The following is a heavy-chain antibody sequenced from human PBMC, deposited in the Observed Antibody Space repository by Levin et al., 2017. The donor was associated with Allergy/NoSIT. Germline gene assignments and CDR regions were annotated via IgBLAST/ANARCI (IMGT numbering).Heavy chain of an antibody. D-gene: IGHD5-18*01. CDR2: ISYDGSNK. CDR3: ARDFGYSYVGLSAFDI. V-gene: IGHV3-30-3*01. Sequence: GGSLRLSCAASGFTFSSYAMHWVRQAPGKGLEWVAVISYDGSNKYYADSVKGRFTISRDNSKNTLYLQMNSLRAEDTAVYYCARDFGYSYVGLSAFDIWGQGTMVTVSS. CDR1: GFTFSSYA. J-gene: IGHJ3*02.